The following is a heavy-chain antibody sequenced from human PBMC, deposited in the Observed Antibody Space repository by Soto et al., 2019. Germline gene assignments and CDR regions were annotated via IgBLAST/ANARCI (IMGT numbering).Heavy chain of an antibody. D-gene: IGHD3-22*01. CDR2: IYYSGST. J-gene: IGHJ5*02. Sequence: QVQLQESGPGLVKPSQTLSLTCTVSGGSISSGGYYWSWIRQHPGKGLEWIGYIYYSGSTYYNPSLKSRVTISVDTSKNQFSLKLSSVTAADTALYYCARDRGYYDSSGYSGGNWFDPWGQGTLVTVSS. V-gene: IGHV4-31*03. CDR3: ARDRGYYDSSGYSGGNWFDP. CDR1: GGSISSGGYY.